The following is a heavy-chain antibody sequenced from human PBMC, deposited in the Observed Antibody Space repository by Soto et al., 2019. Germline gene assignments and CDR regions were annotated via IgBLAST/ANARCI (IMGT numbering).Heavy chain of an antibody. CDR3: ASDFAPTEPYNWFEL. J-gene: IGHJ5*02. D-gene: IGHD1-1*01. CDR1: GFTFSSSG. Sequence: GASVKVSCKASGFTFSSSGIHWVRQARGQRLEWIGWIVVGSGNTNYAQKFQERVTITRDVSTNTAYMELTSLRSEDTAVYYCASDFAPTEPYNWFELWGQGTLVTVYS. V-gene: IGHV1-58*02. CDR2: IVVGSGNT.